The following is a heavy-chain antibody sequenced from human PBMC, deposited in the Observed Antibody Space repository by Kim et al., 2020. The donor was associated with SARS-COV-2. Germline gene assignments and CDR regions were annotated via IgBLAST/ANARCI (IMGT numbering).Heavy chain of an antibody. V-gene: IGHV3-30*04. CDR1: GFTFSSYA. Sequence: GGSLRLSCAASGFTFSSYAMHWVRQAPGKGLEPPPPISYDGGNKYYADSVKGRFTISRDNSKNTLYLQMNSLRAEDTAVYYCARRGYTAILYYFAYWGQGPLVTVSS. J-gene: IGHJ4*02. CDR3: ARRGYTAILYYFAY. D-gene: IGHD5-18*01. CDR2: ISYDGGNK.